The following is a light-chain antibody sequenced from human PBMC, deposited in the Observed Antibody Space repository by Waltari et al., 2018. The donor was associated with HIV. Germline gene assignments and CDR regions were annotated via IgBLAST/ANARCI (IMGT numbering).Light chain of an antibody. Sequence: DIQMTQSPSSVSASVGDRVTITCRASQPISTWLAWYKQKPGKAPKLLIYAAATLQSGVPSRFSGSGSGTDFTLTISSLQPEDFATYYCQQANSFPLTFGGGTKVDIK. CDR3: QQANSFPLT. CDR1: QPISTW. J-gene: IGKJ4*01. V-gene: IGKV1D-12*01. CDR2: AAA.